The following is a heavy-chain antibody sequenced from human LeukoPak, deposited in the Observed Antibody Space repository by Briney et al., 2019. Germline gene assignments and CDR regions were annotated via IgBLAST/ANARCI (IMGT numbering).Heavy chain of an antibody. CDR1: GYTFTGYY. CDR3: ARVEPYYDFWSGYYLFDY. J-gene: IGHJ4*02. V-gene: IGHV1-2*02. Sequence: ASVKVSCKASGYTFTGYYMHWVRQAPGQGLEWMGWINPNSGGTNYAQKFQGRVTMTRDTSIGTAYMELSRLRSDDTAVYYCARVEPYYDFWSGYYLFDYWGQGTLVTVSS. CDR2: INPNSGGT. D-gene: IGHD3-3*01.